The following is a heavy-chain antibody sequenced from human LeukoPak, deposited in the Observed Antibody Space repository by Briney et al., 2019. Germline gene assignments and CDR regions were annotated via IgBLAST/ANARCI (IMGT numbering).Heavy chain of an antibody. CDR2: IRYDGSNK. CDR1: GFTISSYG. J-gene: IGHJ4*02. D-gene: IGHD3-3*01. Sequence: GGSLRLSCAASGFTISSYGMHWVRQAPGKGLEWVAFIRYDGSNKYYADSVKGRFTISRDNSKNTLYLQMNSLRAEDTAVYYCAKGAPRGGVVTIWGFDYWGQGTLVTVSS. V-gene: IGHV3-30*02. CDR3: AKGAPRGGVVTIWGFDY.